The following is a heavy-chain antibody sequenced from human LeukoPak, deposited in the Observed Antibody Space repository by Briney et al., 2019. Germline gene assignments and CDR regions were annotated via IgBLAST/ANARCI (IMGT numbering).Heavy chain of an antibody. CDR2: ISAYNGNT. CDR3: ARDGYYYDSSGYYPFWY. CDR1: GYTLTSYG. V-gene: IGHV1-18*01. J-gene: IGHJ4*02. Sequence: ASVKVSCKASGYTLTSYGISWVRQAPGQGLEWMGWISAYNGNTNYAQKLQGRVTMTTDTSTSTAYMELRSLRSDDTAVYYCARDGYYYDSSGYYPFWYWGQGTLVTVSS. D-gene: IGHD3-22*01.